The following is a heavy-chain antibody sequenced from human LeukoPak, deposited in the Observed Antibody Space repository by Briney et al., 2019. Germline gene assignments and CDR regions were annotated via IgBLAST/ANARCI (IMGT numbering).Heavy chain of an antibody. J-gene: IGHJ4*02. V-gene: IGHV4-4*07. CDR3: ATSNWNYFDY. CDR1: GDSISDYY. Sequence: SETLSLTCTVSGDSISDYYWNWIRQPAGKGLEWIGRIYTSGSTNYNPSLKSRVTMSVDTSKNQFSLKLSSVTAADTAVYYCATSNWNYFDYWGQGTLVTVSS. CDR2: IYTSGST. D-gene: IGHD1-20*01.